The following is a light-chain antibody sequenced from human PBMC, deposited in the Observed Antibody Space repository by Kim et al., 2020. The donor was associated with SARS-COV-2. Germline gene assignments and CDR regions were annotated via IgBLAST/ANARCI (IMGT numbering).Light chain of an antibody. CDR2: YKSDSEK. J-gene: IGLJ3*02. CDR3: MIWHSNAWV. V-gene: IGLV5-45*02. CDR1: SGIIVDNYM. Sequence: QPVLTQPSSLSASPGASASLTCTLRSGIIVDNYMIYWYQQKPGSPPQYLLRYKSDSEKQQGSGVPSRFSGSKDASANAGSLLISGLRSEDEADYYCMIWHSNAWVFGGGTKVTVL.